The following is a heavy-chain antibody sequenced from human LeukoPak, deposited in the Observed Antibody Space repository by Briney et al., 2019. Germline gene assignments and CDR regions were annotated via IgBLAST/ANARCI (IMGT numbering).Heavy chain of an antibody. V-gene: IGHV1-18*04. CDR1: GYTFTGYY. J-gene: IGHJ6*03. CDR2: ISAYNGNT. CDR3: AREEFTISPYYYMDV. Sequence: GASVKVSCKASGYTFTGYYMHWVRQAPGQGLEWMGWISAYNGNTNYAQKLQGRVTMTTDTSTSTAYMELRSLRSDDTAVYYCAREEFTISPYYYMDVWGKGTTVTVSS. D-gene: IGHD3-3*01.